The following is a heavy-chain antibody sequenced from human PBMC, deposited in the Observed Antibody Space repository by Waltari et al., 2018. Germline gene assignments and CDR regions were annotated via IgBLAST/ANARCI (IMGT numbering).Heavy chain of an antibody. J-gene: IGHJ3*02. Sequence: QVQLQASGPGLVKPSETLSLTCSVAGGSISSGSYYWTWLRPPAGKGLEWIGRIYTSGSTNYNPSLRSRLTISVDTSNNQFSLKLSSVTAADTAVYYCARDPPQLADAFDIWGQGTMVTVSS. CDR1: GGSISSGSYY. CDR3: ARDPPQLADAFDI. V-gene: IGHV4-61*02. CDR2: IYTSGST. D-gene: IGHD3-10*01.